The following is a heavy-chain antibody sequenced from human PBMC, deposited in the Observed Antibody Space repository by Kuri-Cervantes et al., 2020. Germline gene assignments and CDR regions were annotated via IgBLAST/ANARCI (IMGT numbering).Heavy chain of an antibody. Sequence: SQTLSLTCAVSGYSISSGYYWGWIRQPPGKGLEWIGYIYYSGSTNYNPSLKSRVTISVDTSKNQFSLKLSSVTAADTAVYYCARGGYCSGGSCCDDAFDIWGQGTMVTVSS. D-gene: IGHD2-15*01. CDR2: IYYSGST. CDR3: ARGGYCSGGSCCDDAFDI. V-gene: IGHV4-61*01. J-gene: IGHJ3*02. CDR1: GYSISSGYY.